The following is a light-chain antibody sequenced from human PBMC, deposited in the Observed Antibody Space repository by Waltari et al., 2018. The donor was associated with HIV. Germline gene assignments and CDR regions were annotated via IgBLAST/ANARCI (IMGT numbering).Light chain of an antibody. CDR2: STN. CDR1: TGAVTSAYY. CDR3: QLYYDGAWV. Sequence: QTVVTQEPSLTVSPGGTVTLTCVSSTGAVTSAYYPNWFRLKPGQAPRALIYSTNYKHSWTPVRFSGSLLGGKAALTLSGVQPEDEAEYYCQLYYDGAWVFGGGTKLTVL. V-gene: IGLV7-43*01. J-gene: IGLJ3*02.